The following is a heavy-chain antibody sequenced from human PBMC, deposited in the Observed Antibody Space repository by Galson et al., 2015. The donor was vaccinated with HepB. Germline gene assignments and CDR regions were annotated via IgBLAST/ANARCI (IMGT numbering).Heavy chain of an antibody. V-gene: IGHV3-30-3*01. CDR1: GFAFSSYA. CDR3: ARSPVAVTAPRSLDH. CDR2: ISNDGNNK. Sequence: SLRLSCAASGFAFSSYAMHWVRQAPGKGLQWVAVISNDGNNKLYTDSVKGRFTISRDNSKNTLSLQMNSLRAVDIAVYYCARSPVAVTAPRSLDHWGQGTLVTVSS. J-gene: IGHJ4*02. D-gene: IGHD6-19*01.